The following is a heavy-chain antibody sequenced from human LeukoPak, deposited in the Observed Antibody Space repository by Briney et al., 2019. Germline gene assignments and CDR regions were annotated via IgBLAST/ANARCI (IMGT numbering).Heavy chain of an antibody. CDR3: ASKYSTWGAFDI. V-gene: IGHV3-30-3*01. CDR2: ISYDGSNK. Sequence: PGGSLRLSCAASGFTFSSYAMHWVRQAPGKGLEWVAVISYDGSNKYYADSVKGRFTISRDNSKNTLYLQMNSLRAEDTAVYYCASKYSTWGAFDIWGQGSMVTVSS. D-gene: IGHD2/OR15-2a*01. CDR1: GFTFSSYA. J-gene: IGHJ3*02.